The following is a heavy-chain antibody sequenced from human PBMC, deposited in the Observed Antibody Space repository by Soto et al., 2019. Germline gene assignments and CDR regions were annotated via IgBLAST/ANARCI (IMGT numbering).Heavy chain of an antibody. CDR2: IYWDDDK. CDR1: GFSLSTSGVG. V-gene: IGHV2-5*02. CDR3: AHRPGYCSGGSCHPFDY. D-gene: IGHD2-15*01. J-gene: IGHJ4*02. Sequence: QITLKESGPTLVKPTQTLTLTCTFSGFSLSTSGVGVGWIRQPPGKALEWLALIYWDDDKRYSPSLKSRLTITKDTSKNQVVLTMTNMDPVDTATYYCAHRPGYCSGGSCHPFDYWGQGTLVTVSS.